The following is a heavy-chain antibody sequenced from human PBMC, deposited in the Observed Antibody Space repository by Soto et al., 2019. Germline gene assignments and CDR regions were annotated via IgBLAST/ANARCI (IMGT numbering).Heavy chain of an antibody. V-gene: IGHV4-4*02. J-gene: IGHJ4*02. CDR1: GASIFSSTW. CDR2: VYHSGST. D-gene: IGHD1-26*01. CDR3: ARSLVEALDY. Sequence: PSETLSLTCAVSGASIFSSTWWSWVRQPPGKGLEWIGEVYHSGSTNYNPSLKSRVTISVDKSKNQLSLKVNSVTAADTAVYYCARSLVEALDYWGQGTLVTVSS.